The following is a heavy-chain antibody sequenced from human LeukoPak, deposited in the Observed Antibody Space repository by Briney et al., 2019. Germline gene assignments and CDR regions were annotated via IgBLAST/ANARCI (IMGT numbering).Heavy chain of an antibody. CDR1: GGTFSRYV. CDR3: ARVPEYRSSRAYHYFGMDV. V-gene: IGHV1-69*04. Sequence: SVKVSCKPFGGTFSRYVISWVRQAPGQGLEWMGRITPSVGIPNYAQKFQGRVTITADKSTSIVYMELSSLRTDDTAVYWCARVPEYRSSRAYHYFGMDVWGQGTTVIVSS. J-gene: IGHJ6*02. CDR2: ITPSVGIP. D-gene: IGHD6-13*01.